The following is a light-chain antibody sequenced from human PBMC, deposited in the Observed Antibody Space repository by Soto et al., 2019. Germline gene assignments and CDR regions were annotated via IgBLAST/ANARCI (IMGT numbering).Light chain of an antibody. CDR2: GAS. J-gene: IGKJ5*01. CDR3: QQYGSSLIT. Sequence: EIVLTQSPGTLSLSPGERATLSCRASQSVSSSYLAWYQQKPAQAPRLLIYGASIRATGIPDRFSGSGSGTVFTLTISRLEPEDFAVYYCQQYGSSLITFGQGTRLEIK. V-gene: IGKV3-20*01. CDR1: QSVSSSY.